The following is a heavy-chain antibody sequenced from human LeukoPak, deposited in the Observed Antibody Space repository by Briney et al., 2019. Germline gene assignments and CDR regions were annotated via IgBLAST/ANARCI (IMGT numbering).Heavy chain of an antibody. D-gene: IGHD6-19*01. J-gene: IGHJ6*02. V-gene: IGHV3-23*01. CDR1: GGSISSSSYH. Sequence: ETLSLTCTVSGGSISSSSYHWGWIRQPPGKGLEWVSAISGSGGSTYYADSVKGRFTISRDNSKNTLYLQMNSLRAEDTAVYYCAKGIAVAENYYYGMDVWGQGTTVTVSS. CDR3: AKGIAVAENYYYGMDV. CDR2: ISGSGGST.